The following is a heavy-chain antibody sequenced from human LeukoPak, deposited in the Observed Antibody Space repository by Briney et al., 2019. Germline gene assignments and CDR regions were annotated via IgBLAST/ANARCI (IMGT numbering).Heavy chain of an antibody. CDR3: VSFYETY. D-gene: IGHD2/OR15-2a*01. CDR2: INSDGSSI. V-gene: IGHV3-74*01. Sequence: GGSLRLSCAASGFTFSSHWMHWVRQAPGKGLVWVSRINSDGSSISYADSVKGRFTISKDNAKNTVYLQMNSLRAEDTAVYYCVSFYETYWGRGTLVTVSS. CDR1: GFTFSSHW. J-gene: IGHJ4*02.